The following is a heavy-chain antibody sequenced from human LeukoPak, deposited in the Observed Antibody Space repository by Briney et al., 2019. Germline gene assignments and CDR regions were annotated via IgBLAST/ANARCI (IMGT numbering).Heavy chain of an antibody. J-gene: IGHJ4*02. CDR2: IYYSGST. D-gene: IGHD6-19*01. CDR3: ARQSNGIAVAGFDY. V-gene: IGHV4-39*01. CDR1: GGSISSSSYY. Sequence: PSETLSLTCTVSGGSISSSSYYWGWIRQPPGKGPEWIGSIYYSGSTYYNPSLKSRVTISVDTSKNQFSLKLSSVTAADTAVYYCARQSNGIAVAGFDYWGQGTLVTVSS.